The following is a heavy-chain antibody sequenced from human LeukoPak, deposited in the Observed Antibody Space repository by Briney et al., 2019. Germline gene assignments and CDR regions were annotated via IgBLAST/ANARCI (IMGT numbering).Heavy chain of an antibody. V-gene: IGHV3-48*04. Sequence: GGSLRLSCAASGFIFSSYRMNWVRQAPGRGLEWVSYITLSTTSIYYADSVKGRFTMSRDNAKNSLYLQMNSLRVEDTAVYYCARARSTVTIDASDIWGQGTMVTVSS. D-gene: IGHD4-17*01. CDR2: ITLSTTSI. J-gene: IGHJ3*02. CDR1: GFIFSSYR. CDR3: ARARSTVTIDASDI.